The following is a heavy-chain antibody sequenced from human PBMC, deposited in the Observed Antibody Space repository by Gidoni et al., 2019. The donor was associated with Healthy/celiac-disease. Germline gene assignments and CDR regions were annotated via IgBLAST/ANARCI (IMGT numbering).Heavy chain of an antibody. V-gene: IGHV4-39*01. D-gene: IGHD4-17*01. CDR3: ARSRHDYGDHRWY. CDR1: GGSISSSSYY. Sequence: QLHLQESGPGLVKPSETLSLTCTVSGGSISSSSYYWGWIRQPPGKGLEWIGSIYYSGSTYYNPSLKSRVTISVDTSKNQFSLKLSSVTAADTAVYYCARSRHDYGDHRWYWGQGTLVTVSS. J-gene: IGHJ4*02. CDR2: IYYSGST.